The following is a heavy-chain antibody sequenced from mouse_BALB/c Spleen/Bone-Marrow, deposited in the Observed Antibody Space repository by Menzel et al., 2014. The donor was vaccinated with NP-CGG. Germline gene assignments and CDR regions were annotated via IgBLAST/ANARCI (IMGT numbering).Heavy chain of an antibody. CDR3: AGGDWDDAY. V-gene: IGHV1-69*01. J-gene: IGHJ3*01. CDR2: IDTSDSYT. CDR1: GYTFTDYW. D-gene: IGHD4-1*01. Sequence: QVQLQQSGAELVMPGASVKMSCKASGYTFTDYWMHWVKQRPGQGLEWIGAIDTSDSYTSYNQKFKGKATLTVDESSSTAYMQLSSLTSEDSAVYYCAGGDWDDAYWGQGTLVTVSA.